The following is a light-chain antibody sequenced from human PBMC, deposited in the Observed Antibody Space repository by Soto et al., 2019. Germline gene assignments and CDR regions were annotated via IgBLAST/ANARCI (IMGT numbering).Light chain of an antibody. Sequence: VMTQTTLYLSVDPGQPASISCKSSQSLLHITGEPFLFWYLQKPGQSPQLLIDEVSTRVSGVPDRLSGSGSGTDFTLEISRVELDDVGIYYCMQSTQLPPTFGQGTRLGIE. CDR2: EVS. V-gene: IGKV2D-29*02. CDR3: MQSTQLPPT. J-gene: IGKJ5*01. CDR1: QSLLHITGEPF.